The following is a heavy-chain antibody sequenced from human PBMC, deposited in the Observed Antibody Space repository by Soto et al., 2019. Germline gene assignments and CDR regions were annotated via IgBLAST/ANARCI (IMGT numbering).Heavy chain of an antibody. CDR2: ISSSGSTI. D-gene: IGHD2-15*01. CDR3: ASSAFGDCSGVSCVGGGAFDV. J-gene: IGHJ3*01. V-gene: IGHV3-11*01. Sequence: QVQLVESGGGLVKPGGSLRLSCAASGFTFSDYYMSWIRQAPGKGLEWVSDISSSGSTIYYADSVKGRFTISRDNAKNSQYLQMNSLRAEDTAVYCCASSAFGDCSGVSCVGGGAFDVWGQGTMVTVSS. CDR1: GFTFSDYY.